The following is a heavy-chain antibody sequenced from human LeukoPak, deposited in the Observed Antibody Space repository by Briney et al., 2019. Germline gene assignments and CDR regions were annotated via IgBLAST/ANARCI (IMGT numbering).Heavy chain of an antibody. CDR3: ARQGVTGSGGGWTEFDP. Sequence: PSETLSLTCTVSGGSISSYYWSWIRQPAGKGLEWIGRIYTSGSTNYNPSLKSRVTMSVDTSKNQFSLKLSSVTAADTAVYYCARQGVTGSGGGWTEFDPWGQGTLVTVSS. CDR1: GGSISSYY. J-gene: IGHJ5*02. V-gene: IGHV4-4*07. CDR2: IYTSGST. D-gene: IGHD2-15*01.